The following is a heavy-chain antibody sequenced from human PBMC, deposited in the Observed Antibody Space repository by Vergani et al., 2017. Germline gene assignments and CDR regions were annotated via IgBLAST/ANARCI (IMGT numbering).Heavy chain of an antibody. Sequence: QVQLQQWGAGLLKPSETLSLTCAVYGGSFSGYYWSWIRQPPGKGLEWIGEINHSGSTNYNPSLKSRVTISVDTSKNQFSLKLSAVTAADTAVNYCARGGSYYDFWSGYLGDYYYCMDVWGQGTTVTVSS. CDR1: GGSFSGYY. J-gene: IGHJ6*02. CDR3: ARGGSYYDFWSGYLGDYYYCMDV. CDR2: INHSGST. D-gene: IGHD3-3*01. V-gene: IGHV4-34*01.